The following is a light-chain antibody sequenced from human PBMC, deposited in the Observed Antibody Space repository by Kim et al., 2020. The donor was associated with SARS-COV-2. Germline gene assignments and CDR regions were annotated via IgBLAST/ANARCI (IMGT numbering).Light chain of an antibody. J-gene: IGKJ1*01. CDR3: QQYYTPPET. CDR2: WAS. V-gene: IGKV4-1*01. CDR1: QTVLPSSDTRNY. Sequence: DIVMTQSPDSLAVSLGERATINCKSSQTVLPSSDTRNYLAWYQQKPRQPPKLLIYWASTRETGVPDLFSGSGSGTDFTLTISSLQAEDVAVYYCQQYYTPPETFGQGTKVDIK.